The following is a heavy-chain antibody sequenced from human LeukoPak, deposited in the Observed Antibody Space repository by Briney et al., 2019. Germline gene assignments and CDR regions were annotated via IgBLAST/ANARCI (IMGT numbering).Heavy chain of an antibody. D-gene: IGHD3-9*01. CDR3: ARDSYDILTAENWFDP. J-gene: IGHJ5*02. CDR2: ISGSGGST. CDR1: GFTFSSYA. Sequence: QPGGSLRLSCTASGFTFSSYAMSWVRQAPGKGLEWVSAISGSGGSTHYADSVKGRFTVSRDNSKNTLYLQMNSLRAEDTAVYYCARDSYDILTAENWFDPWGQGTLVTVSS. V-gene: IGHV3-23*01.